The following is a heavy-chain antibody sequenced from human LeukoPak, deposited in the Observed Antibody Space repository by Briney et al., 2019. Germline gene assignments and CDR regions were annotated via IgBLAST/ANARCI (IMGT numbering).Heavy chain of an antibody. Sequence: CSSYWIGWVRQMPGKGLEWMGIIYPGDSDTRYSPSLQGQVTISVDTSIGTAYLQWSSLKASDTAIYYCARQNDFRLDYWGQGTLVTVSS. D-gene: IGHD3-3*01. CDR2: IYPGDSDT. CDR1: CSSYW. V-gene: IGHV5-51*01. CDR3: ARQNDFRLDY. J-gene: IGHJ4*02.